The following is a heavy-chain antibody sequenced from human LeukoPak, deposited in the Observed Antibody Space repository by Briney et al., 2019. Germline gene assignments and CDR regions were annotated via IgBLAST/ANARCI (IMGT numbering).Heavy chain of an antibody. CDR3: ARDQYSSGLDAFDI. V-gene: IGHV3-48*03. D-gene: IGHD6-19*01. Sequence: GRSLRLSCAASGFTFSSYEMNWVRQAPGKGLEWVSYISSSGSTKYYADSVKGRFTISRDNAKNSLYLQMNSLRAEDTAVYYCARDQYSSGLDAFDIWGQGTMVTVSS. J-gene: IGHJ3*02. CDR1: GFTFSSYE. CDR2: ISSSGSTK.